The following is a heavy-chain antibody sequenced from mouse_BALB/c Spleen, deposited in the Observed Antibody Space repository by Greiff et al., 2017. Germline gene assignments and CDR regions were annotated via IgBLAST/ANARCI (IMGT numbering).Heavy chain of an antibody. J-gene: IGHJ4*01. CDR1: GFTFSSFG. D-gene: IGHD1-1*01. CDR2: ISSGSSTI. CDR3: ASYHYGSSFAMDY. V-gene: IGHV5-17*02. Sequence: EVKLMESGGGLVQPGGSRKLSCAASGFTFSSFGMHWVRQAPEKGLEWVAYISSGSSTIYYADTVKGRFTISRDNPKNTLFLQMTSLRSEDTAMYYCASYHYGSSFAMDYWGQGTSVTVSS.